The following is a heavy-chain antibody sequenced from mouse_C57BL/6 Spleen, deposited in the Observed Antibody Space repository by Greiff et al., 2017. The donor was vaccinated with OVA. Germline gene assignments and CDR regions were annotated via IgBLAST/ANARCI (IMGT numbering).Heavy chain of an antibody. J-gene: IGHJ2*01. CDR1: GYTFTDYE. D-gene: IGHD2-4*01. CDR3: TIYYDFYYFDD. Sequence: QVHVKQSGAELVRPGASVTLSCKASGYTFTDYEMHWVKQTPVHGLEWIGAIDPETGGTAYNQKFKGKAILTADKSSSTAYMELRSLTSEDSAVYYCTIYYDFYYFDDWGQGTTLTVSS. CDR2: IDPETGGT. V-gene: IGHV1-15*01.